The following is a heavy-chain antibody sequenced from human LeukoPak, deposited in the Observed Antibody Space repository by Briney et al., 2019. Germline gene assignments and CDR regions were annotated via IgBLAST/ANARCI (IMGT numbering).Heavy chain of an antibody. CDR1: GFTFSDYY. CDR2: LSSSGTTI. J-gene: IGHJ4*02. D-gene: IGHD3-3*01. V-gene: IGHV3-11*04. CDR3: ARDYDFWSGYYTGYFDY. Sequence: GGSLRLSCAASGFTFSDYYVSWIRQAPGKGLEWVSYLSSSGTTIYYADSVKGRFTISRDNAKSSLYLQMNSLRAEDTAVYYCARDYDFWSGYYTGYFDYWGQGTLVTVSS.